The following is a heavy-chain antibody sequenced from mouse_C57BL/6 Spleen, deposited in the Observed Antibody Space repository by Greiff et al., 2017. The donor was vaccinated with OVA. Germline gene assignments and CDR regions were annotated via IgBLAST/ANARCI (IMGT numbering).Heavy chain of an antibody. Sequence: EVMLVESEGGLVQPGSSMKLSCTASGFTFSDYYMAWVRQVPEKGLEWVANINYDGSSTYYLDSLKSRFIISRDNAKNILYLQMSSLKSEDTATYYCARDGGDGYSHWYFDVWGTGTTVTVSS. D-gene: IGHD2-3*01. CDR2: INYDGSST. CDR1: GFTFSDYY. CDR3: ARDGGDGYSHWYFDV. V-gene: IGHV5-16*01. J-gene: IGHJ1*03.